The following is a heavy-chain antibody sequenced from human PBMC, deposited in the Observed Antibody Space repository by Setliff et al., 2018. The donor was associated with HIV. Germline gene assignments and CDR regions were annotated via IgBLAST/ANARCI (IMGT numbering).Heavy chain of an antibody. D-gene: IGHD2-2*01. J-gene: IGHJ4*02. CDR1: GFSLTTSAVG. Sequence: SGPTLVNPTQTLMLTCAFSGFSLTTSAVGVGWIRQPPGKALEWLALIYWDDDKRYRSSLKSRLTITKDTSKNQVVLTMTNMDPVDTATYYCAHSLYCSSSNCSGLLFDYWGQGTLVTVSS. V-gene: IGHV2-5*02. CDR2: IYWDDDK. CDR3: AHSLYCSSSNCSGLLFDY.